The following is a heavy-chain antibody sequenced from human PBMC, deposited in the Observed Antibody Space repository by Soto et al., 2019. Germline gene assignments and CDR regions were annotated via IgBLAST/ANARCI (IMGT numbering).Heavy chain of an antibody. V-gene: IGHV3-33*01. CDR2: IWYDGSNK. CDR1: GFTFSSYG. Sequence: QVQLVESGGGVVQPGRSLRLSCAASGFTFSSYGMHWVRQAPGKGLEWVAVIWYDGSNKYYADSVKGRFTISRDNSKNTLYLQMNSLRAEDTAVYYCARDSGIQMCGELNPLDYWGQGTLVTVSS. CDR3: ARDSGIQMCGELNPLDY. D-gene: IGHD3-10*02. J-gene: IGHJ4*02.